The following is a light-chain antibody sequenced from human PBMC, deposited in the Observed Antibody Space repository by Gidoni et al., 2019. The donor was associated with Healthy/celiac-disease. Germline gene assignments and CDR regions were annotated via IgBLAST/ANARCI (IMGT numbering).Light chain of an antibody. CDR1: QTVSIN. V-gene: IGKV3-15*01. Sequence: EIVMTPPPATLSVSPEERATLSCTTSQTVSINIAWYQHKPGQAPSLIIYGASTRATGIPARFSGSASGTEFTLTISSLQSEDFAVYYCQQYNNWPPITXDXRRRLEIK. J-gene: IGKJ5*01. CDR2: GAS. CDR3: QQYNNWPPIT.